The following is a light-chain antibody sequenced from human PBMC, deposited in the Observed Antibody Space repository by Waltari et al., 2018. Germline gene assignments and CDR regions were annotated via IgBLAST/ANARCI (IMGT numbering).Light chain of an antibody. Sequence: TLHPPSLYAYVGDRATITCRASQSISNYLNWYQHKPGKAPKLLIYAASSLQSGVPSRFSGSGSGTDFTLTISSLQPEDFATYYCQQRYSTPWTFGQGTKVEIK. J-gene: IGKJ1*01. CDR3: QQRYSTPWT. CDR1: QSISNY. CDR2: AAS. V-gene: IGKV1-39*01.